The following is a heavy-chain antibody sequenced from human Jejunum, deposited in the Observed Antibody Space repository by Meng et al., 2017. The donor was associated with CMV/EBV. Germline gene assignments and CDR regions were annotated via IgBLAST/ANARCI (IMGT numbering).Heavy chain of an antibody. J-gene: IGHJ6*02. CDR1: GTA. D-gene: IGHD3-3*01. Sequence: GTAMHWGRQASGKGLEWVGRIRSKANSYATAYAASVKGRFTISRDDSKNTAYLQMNSLKTEDTAVYYCTRSGSGYYGPLYYYGMDVWGQGTTVTVSS. CDR3: TRSGSGYYGPLYYYGMDV. V-gene: IGHV3-73*01. CDR2: IRSKANSYAT.